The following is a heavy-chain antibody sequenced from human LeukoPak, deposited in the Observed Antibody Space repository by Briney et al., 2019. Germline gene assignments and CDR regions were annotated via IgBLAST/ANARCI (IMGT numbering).Heavy chain of an antibody. Sequence: GGSLRLSCAASGFTFSSYDMHWVRQATGKGLEWVSAIGTAGDTYYPGSVKGRFTISRDNSKNMLYLEMNSLRAEDTAVYYCASGRSLGPWGKGNLVTVSS. CDR1: GFTFSSYD. D-gene: IGHD3-16*02. J-gene: IGHJ5*02. V-gene: IGHV3-13*01. CDR2: IGTAGDT. CDR3: ASGRSLGP.